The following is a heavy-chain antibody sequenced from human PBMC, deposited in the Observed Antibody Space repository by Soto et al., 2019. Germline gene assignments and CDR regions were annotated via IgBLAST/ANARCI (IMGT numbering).Heavy chain of an antibody. Sequence: QGQLQESGPGLVKPSGTLSLTCAVSGASIRSNNRWSWVRQPPGKGLEWIGEIFHSGSTNYNPSLKTRLTISVDKSKNQFSQKLSSVTAADTAVYYCARVYSGSYSDSWGRGTLVTVSS. CDR2: IFHSGST. V-gene: IGHV4-4*02. D-gene: IGHD1-26*01. CDR3: ARVYSGSYSDS. J-gene: IGHJ4*02. CDR1: GASIRSNNR.